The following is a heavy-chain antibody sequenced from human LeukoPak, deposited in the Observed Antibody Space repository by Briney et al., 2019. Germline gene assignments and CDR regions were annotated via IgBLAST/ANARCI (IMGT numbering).Heavy chain of an antibody. CDR2: ISADGGST. CDR1: GFTFSNYG. V-gene: IGHV3-23*01. J-gene: IGHJ3*02. Sequence: GGSLRLSCVGSGFTFSNYGMRWVRQARGKGLECVSTISADGGSTYYPDSVKGRFTISRDNSKNTLYLQMNSLSAEDTAIYYCAKSPSLQAFDIWGQGTLVTVSS. CDR3: AKSPSLQAFDI.